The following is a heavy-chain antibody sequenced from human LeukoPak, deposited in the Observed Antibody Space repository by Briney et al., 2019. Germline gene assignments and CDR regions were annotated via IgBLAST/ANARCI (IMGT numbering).Heavy chain of an antibody. Sequence: SETLSLTCTVSGGSISSYYWSWIRQPPGKGLEWIGYIYYSGSTNYNPSLKSRVTISVDTSKNQFSLKLSSVTAADTAVYYCARSLYYGDYMIDYWGQGTLVTVSS. V-gene: IGHV4-59*12. CDR1: GGSISSYY. D-gene: IGHD4-17*01. J-gene: IGHJ4*02. CDR2: IYYSGST. CDR3: ARSLYYGDYMIDY.